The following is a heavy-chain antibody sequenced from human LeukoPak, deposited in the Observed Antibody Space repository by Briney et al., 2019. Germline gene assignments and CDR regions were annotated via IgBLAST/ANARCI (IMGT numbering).Heavy chain of an antibody. CDR1: GFTFSDYY. J-gene: IGHJ4*02. CDR3: AKDGIRGYSYAYFDY. V-gene: IGHV3-11*04. Sequence: GGSLRLSCAASGFTFSDYYMSWIRQAPGKGLEWVSYISSSGSTIYYADSVKGRFTISRDNSKSTLYLQMNSLRAEDTAVYYCAKDGIRGYSYAYFDYWGQGTLVTVSS. D-gene: IGHD5-18*01. CDR2: ISSSGSTI.